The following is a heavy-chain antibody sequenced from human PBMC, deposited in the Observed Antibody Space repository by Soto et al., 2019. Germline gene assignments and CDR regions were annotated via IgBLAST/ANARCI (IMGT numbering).Heavy chain of an antibody. CDR1: GFTFSSYA. CDR2: ISYDGSNK. V-gene: IGHV3-30-3*01. D-gene: IGHD1-1*01. Sequence: GGSLRLSCAASGFTFSSYAMHWVRQAPGKGLEWVAVISYDGSNKYYADSVKGRFTISRDNSKNTLYLQMNSLRAEDTAVYYCATPFYIGGGTTGRYYYYGMDVWGQGTTVTVSS. J-gene: IGHJ6*02. CDR3: ATPFYIGGGTTGRYYYYGMDV.